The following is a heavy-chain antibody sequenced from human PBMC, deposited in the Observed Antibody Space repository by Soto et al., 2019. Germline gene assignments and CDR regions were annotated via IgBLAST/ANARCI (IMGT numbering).Heavy chain of an antibody. V-gene: IGHV3-15*01. CDR1: GFTFTNAW. CDR3: TTTFTWDAVGV. Sequence: GGSLRLSCSASGFTFTNAWMTWFRQAPGKGLEWVGRIKGKADGGTTDYAPPVKDRFTISRDDSKYTVYLQMNSLKTEDTAMYYCTTTFTWDAVGVWGQGTMVTVSS. CDR2: IKGKADGGTT. J-gene: IGHJ3*01.